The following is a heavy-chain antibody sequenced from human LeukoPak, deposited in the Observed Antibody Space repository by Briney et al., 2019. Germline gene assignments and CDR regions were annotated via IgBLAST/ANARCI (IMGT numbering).Heavy chain of an antibody. CDR1: GGPISSSSYY. V-gene: IGHV4-39*01. CDR2: IYYSGST. J-gene: IGHJ6*02. CDR3: ARQGYPGNYYYYGMDV. Sequence: SETLSLTCTVSGGPISSSSYYWGWIRQPPGKGLEWIGSIYYSGSTYYNPSLKSRVTISVDTSKNQFSLKLSSVTAADTAVYYCARQGYPGNYYYYGMDVWGQGTTVTVSS. D-gene: IGHD2-15*01.